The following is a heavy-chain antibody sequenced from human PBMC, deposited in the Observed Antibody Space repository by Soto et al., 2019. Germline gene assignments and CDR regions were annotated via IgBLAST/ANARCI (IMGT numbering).Heavy chain of an antibody. J-gene: IGHJ6*03. CDR2: IKGKTDGGTT. D-gene: IGHD2-15*01. CDR1: GFTFSNAW. Sequence: EVQLVESGGGLVKPGGSLRLSCAASGFTFSNAWMSWVRQAPGKGLEWVGRIKGKTDGGTTDYAAPVKGRFTISRDDSKNTLYLQMNSLKTEDTAVYYCTTGSCSGGSCPSESYYYYYMDVWGKGTTVTVSS. V-gene: IGHV3-15*01. CDR3: TTGSCSGGSCPSESYYYYYMDV.